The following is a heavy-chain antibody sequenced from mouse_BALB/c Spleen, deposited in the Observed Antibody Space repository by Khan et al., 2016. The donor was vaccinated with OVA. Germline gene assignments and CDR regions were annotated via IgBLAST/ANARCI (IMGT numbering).Heavy chain of an antibody. CDR1: GYTFSSYW. V-gene: IGHV1-9*01. CDR2: ILPGSGST. Sequence: QVRLQQSGAELMKPGASVKISCKAPGYTFSSYWIEWVKQRPGHGFEWFGEILPGSGSTNYYEKFKGKATFTADTSSITAYMQLSSLTSEEYAVDNGAMYMYNGNYGAMEDWGKGTSVTGSS. J-gene: IGHJ4*01. D-gene: IGHD2-1*01. CDR3: AMYMYNGNYGAMED.